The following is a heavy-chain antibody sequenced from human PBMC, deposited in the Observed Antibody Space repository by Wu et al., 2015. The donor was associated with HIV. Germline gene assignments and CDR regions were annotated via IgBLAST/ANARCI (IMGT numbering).Heavy chain of an antibody. D-gene: IGHD2-15*01. CDR2: IIPIFGTR. J-gene: IGHJ2*01. CDR3: ARDGSGDNNPWYFDL. CDR1: GGTFSSYA. Sequence: QVQLVQSGAEVKKPGSSVKVSCKASGGTFSSYAINWVRQAPGQGLEWMGRIIPIFGTRNFAQKFQGRVTFTADVSTSTAYMELNSLRSEDTALYYCARDGSGDNNPWYFDLWGRGTLISVSS. V-gene: IGHV1-69*13.